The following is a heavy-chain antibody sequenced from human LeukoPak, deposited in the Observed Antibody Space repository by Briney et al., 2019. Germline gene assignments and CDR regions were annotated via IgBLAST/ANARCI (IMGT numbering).Heavy chain of an antibody. V-gene: IGHV1-8*01. D-gene: IGHD6-13*01. CDR3: ARASKHRGSSWYSPAPYYYYYMDV. CDR1: GYTFTSYD. Sequence: ASVKVSCKASGYTFTSYDINWVRQATGQGLEWMGWMNPNSGNTGYAQKFQGRVTMTRNTSISTAYMELSSLRSEDTAVYYCARASKHRGSSWYSPAPYYYYYMDVWGKGTTVTVSS. J-gene: IGHJ6*03. CDR2: MNPNSGNT.